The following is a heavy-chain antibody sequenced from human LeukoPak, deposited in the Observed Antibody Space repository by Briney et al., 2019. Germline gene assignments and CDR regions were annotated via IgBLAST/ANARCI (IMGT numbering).Heavy chain of an antibody. CDR3: ARDDSTAVIGTGVDS. CDR2: IWHDGSQT. Sequence: PGGSLRLSCAASGFTFNRFGMHWFRQASGKGREWVAVIWHDGSQTHYLDSVKGRFTISRDNSKSTLYLQMSSLRADDTAVYYCARDDSTAVIGTGVDSWGQGTLVTVSS. J-gene: IGHJ5*01. V-gene: IGHV3-33*01. CDR1: GFTFNRFG. D-gene: IGHD1-1*01.